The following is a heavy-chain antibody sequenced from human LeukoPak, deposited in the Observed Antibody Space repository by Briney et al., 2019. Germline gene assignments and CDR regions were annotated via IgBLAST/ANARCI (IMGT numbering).Heavy chain of an antibody. D-gene: IGHD4-11*01. J-gene: IGHJ4*02. CDR3: ARDPVDYSNSPFDY. CDR2: ISWNSGST. Sequence: PGGSLRLSCAASGFTFSSYAMHWVRQAPGKGLEWVSGISWNSGSTGYADSVKGRFTISRDNAKNSLYLQMNSLRAEDTAVYYCARDPVDYSNSPFDYWGQGTLVTVSS. CDR1: GFTFSSYA. V-gene: IGHV3-9*01.